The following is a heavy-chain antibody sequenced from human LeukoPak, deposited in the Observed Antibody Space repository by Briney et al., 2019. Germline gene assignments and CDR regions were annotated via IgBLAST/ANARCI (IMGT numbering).Heavy chain of an antibody. CDR1: GYSFTKYG. CDR2: ISCYNGHT. Sequence: ASVKVSCKASGYSFTKYGLNWVRQAPGQGLQWMGWISCYNGHTHYAQNFQGRVTMTTDTSTNTAYMELRGLRSDDTAIYYCARREGRSASPFFFDSWGQGTLVTVSS. V-gene: IGHV1-18*01. D-gene: IGHD6-6*01. CDR3: ARREGRSASPFFFDS. J-gene: IGHJ4*02.